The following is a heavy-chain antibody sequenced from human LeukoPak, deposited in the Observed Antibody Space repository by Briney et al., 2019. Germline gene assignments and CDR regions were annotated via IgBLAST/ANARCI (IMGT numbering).Heavy chain of an antibody. V-gene: IGHV1-69*13. D-gene: IGHD3-22*01. CDR1: GGTFSSYA. J-gene: IGHJ4*02. Sequence: GASVKVSCMASGGTFSSYAISWVRQAPGQGLEWMGGIIPIFGTANYAQKFQGRVTITADESTSTAYMELSSLRSEDTAVYYCARADTYYYDSSGYYYFDYWGQGTLVTVSS. CDR2: IIPIFGTA. CDR3: ARADTYYYDSSGYYYFDY.